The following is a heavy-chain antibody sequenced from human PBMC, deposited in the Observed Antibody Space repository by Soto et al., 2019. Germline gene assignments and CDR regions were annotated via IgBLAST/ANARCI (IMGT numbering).Heavy chain of an antibody. V-gene: IGHV5-51*01. CDR3: ARQRYYGSGSYYNVHGMDV. CDR2: IYPGNSYT. J-gene: IGHJ6*02. CDR1: GYDFPPYW. D-gene: IGHD3-10*01. Sequence: GESLKISCQGSGYDFPPYWIGWVRQMPGKGLEWMGMIYPGNSYTNYSPSFQGHVTISADKSISTAYLQWSSLKASDTAMYYCARQRYYGSGSYYNVHGMDVWGQGTTVTVSS.